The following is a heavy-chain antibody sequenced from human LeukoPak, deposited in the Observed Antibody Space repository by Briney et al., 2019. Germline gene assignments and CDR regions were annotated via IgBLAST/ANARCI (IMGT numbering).Heavy chain of an antibody. Sequence: SETLSLTCTVSGGSISSSSTYWGWIRQPPGKGLEWIGSIYYSGSTYYSPSLKSRVTISVDTSKNQFSLKLSSVTAADTAVYYCGSQYDSSGYYYFDYWGQGTLVTVSS. J-gene: IGHJ4*02. V-gene: IGHV4-39*01. CDR3: GSQYDSSGYYYFDY. CDR2: IYYSGST. D-gene: IGHD3-22*01. CDR1: GGSISSSSTY.